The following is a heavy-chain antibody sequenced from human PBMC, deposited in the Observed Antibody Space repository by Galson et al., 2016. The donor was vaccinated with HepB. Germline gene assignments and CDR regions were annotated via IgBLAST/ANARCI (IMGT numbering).Heavy chain of an antibody. CDR1: GFTFSSYS. V-gene: IGHV3-7*03. CDR3: ARDFLFAHDP. CDR2: IKQDGSEE. D-gene: IGHD3-3*01. J-gene: IGHJ5*02. Sequence: SLRLSCAASGFTFSSYSMNWVRHTPSQGLEWVANIKQDGSEEYYVDFAKGRFTISRDNAKNSLYLQMNSLRAEDAAVYYCARDFLFAHDPWGPGTLVTVSS.